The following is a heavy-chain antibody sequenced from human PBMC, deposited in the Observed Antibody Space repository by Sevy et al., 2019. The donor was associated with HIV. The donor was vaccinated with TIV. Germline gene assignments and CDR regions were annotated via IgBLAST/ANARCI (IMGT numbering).Heavy chain of an antibody. D-gene: IGHD3-22*01. J-gene: IGHJ4*02. CDR1: GYTFTGYF. CDR2: INPKSGGT. CDR3: ARDHNLDSVDY. V-gene: IGHV1-2*02. Sequence: ASVKVSCKTSGYTFTGYFIYWVRQAPGQGLEWMGWINPKSGGTNSAQKFQGRVTMTRDTSISTAYMELSRLTSDDTAVYYCARDHNLDSVDYWGQGTLVTVSS.